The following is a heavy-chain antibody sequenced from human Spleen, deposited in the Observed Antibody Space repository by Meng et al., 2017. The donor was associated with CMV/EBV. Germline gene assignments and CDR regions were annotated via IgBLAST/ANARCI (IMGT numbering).Heavy chain of an antibody. CDR2: ISRNSNYI. CDR3: ASDGVLRFLEWPATTDQFDY. D-gene: IGHD3-3*01. Sequence: GGSLRLSCAASGFTFSSYSMNWVRQAPGKGLEWVSSISRNSNYIYYADSLKGRFTISRYNAKNPLYLKMNSLTTEDTAVYYFASDGVLRFLEWPATTDQFDYWGQGTLVTVSS. J-gene: IGHJ4*02. CDR1: GFTFSSYS. V-gene: IGHV3-21*01.